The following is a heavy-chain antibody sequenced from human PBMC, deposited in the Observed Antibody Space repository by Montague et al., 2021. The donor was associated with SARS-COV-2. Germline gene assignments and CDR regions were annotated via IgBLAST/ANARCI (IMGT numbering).Heavy chain of an antibody. CDR1: GDSMSNYY. CDR3: ARALITGVSWYAYFDY. D-gene: IGHD6-13*01. Sequence: SETLSLTCTVSGDSMSNYYWSWIRQPPGKGLEWIGYINYSGSTHXNPSLQSRVTLSKDTSKNQFSLRLTSVTAADTAVYCCARALITGVSWYAYFDYWGQGTLVTVSS. CDR2: INYSGST. J-gene: IGHJ4*02. V-gene: IGHV4-59*01.